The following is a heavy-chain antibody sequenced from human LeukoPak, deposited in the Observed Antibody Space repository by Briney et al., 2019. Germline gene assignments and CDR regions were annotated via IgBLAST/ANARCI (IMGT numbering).Heavy chain of an antibody. CDR1: GFIFSGYT. CDR2: ISGGSSYI. Sequence: GGSLRLSCAASGFIFSGYTFNWVRQAPGKGLEWVSSISGGSSYIYYSDSVKGRFTISRDNAKNSLYLQLNSLRAEDTAVYFCARDSTPYDTGGYCFDSWGQGTLVTVSS. D-gene: IGHD2-8*02. V-gene: IGHV3-21*01. J-gene: IGHJ4*02. CDR3: ARDSTPYDTGGYCFDS.